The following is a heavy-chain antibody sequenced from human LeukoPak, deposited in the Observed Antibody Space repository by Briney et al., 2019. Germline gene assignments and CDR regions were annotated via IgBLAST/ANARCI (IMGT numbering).Heavy chain of an antibody. CDR1: GYTFTSYG. J-gene: IGHJ4*02. D-gene: IGHD5-18*01. Sequence: ASVKVSCKASGYTFTSYGISWVRQAPGQGLEWMGWISAYNGNTNYAQKLQGRVTMTTDTSTSTAYMELRSLRSDDTAVYYCARSPLVDTVMVPLGYWGQGTLVTVSS. V-gene: IGHV1-18*01. CDR2: ISAYNGNT. CDR3: ARSPLVDTVMVPLGY.